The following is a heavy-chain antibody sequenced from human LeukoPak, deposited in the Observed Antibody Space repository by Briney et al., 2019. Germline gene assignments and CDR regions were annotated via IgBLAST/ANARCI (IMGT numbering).Heavy chain of an antibody. V-gene: IGHV4-38-2*02. CDR1: GYSISSGYY. D-gene: IGHD3-9*01. CDR3: ARRTTYFGWRPSESPSCFDY. J-gene: IGHJ4*02. Sequence: PSETLSLTCTVSGYSISSGYYWGWVRQPPGKGLEWIANIYHSGSTYYNPSLKSRVTISVDTSKNQFSLKLSSMTAADTAIYYCARRTTYFGWRPSESPSCFDYWGQGTLVTVSS. CDR2: IYHSGST.